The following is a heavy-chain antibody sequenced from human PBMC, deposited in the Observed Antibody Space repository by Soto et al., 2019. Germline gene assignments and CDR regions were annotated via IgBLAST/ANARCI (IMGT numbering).Heavy chain of an antibody. V-gene: IGHV4-39*01. J-gene: IGHJ4*02. CDR1: GGSISGSRFH. Sequence: XETLSLPCTVSGGSISGSRFHWGWIRQPPGKGLEWIGSIYYSGNTHYNPSLKSRVTISVDTSKKQFYLKLSSVTAADTAVYYCARNDNYSGWYENFDNWGQGTLVTVSS. CDR2: IYYSGNT. D-gene: IGHD6-19*01. CDR3: ARNDNYSGWYENFDN.